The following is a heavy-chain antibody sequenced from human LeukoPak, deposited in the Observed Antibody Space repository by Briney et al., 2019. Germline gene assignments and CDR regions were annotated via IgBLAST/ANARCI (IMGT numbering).Heavy chain of an antibody. V-gene: IGHV1-8*01. CDR2: MNPNSGNT. D-gene: IGHD5-24*01. CDR1: GYTFTSYD. CDR3: ARRPLDGYYYYYGMDV. Sequence: ALVKVSCKASGYTFTSYDINWVRQATGQGLEWMGWMNPNSGNTGYAQKFQGRVTMTRNTSISTAYMELSSLRSEDTAVYYCARRPLDGYYYYYGMDVWGQGTTVTVSS. J-gene: IGHJ6*02.